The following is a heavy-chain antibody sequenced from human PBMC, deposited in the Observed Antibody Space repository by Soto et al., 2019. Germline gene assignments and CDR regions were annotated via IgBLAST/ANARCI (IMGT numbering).Heavy chain of an antibody. Sequence: SETLSLTCGVSGYSITSGFYWGWVRQSPGRGLEWIGTISYSAKTFYNPSLASRFSMAVDSSKNQFSLRLTSVTAADTALYYCTRGAGAPWVRFDSWGRGILVTVSS. J-gene: IGHJ4*02. D-gene: IGHD3-16*01. CDR2: ISYSAKT. V-gene: IGHV4-38-2*01. CDR3: TRGAGAPWVRFDS. CDR1: GYSITSGFY.